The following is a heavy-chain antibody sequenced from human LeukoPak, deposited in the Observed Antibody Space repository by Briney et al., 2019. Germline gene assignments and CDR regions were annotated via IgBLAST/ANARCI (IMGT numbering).Heavy chain of an antibody. CDR2: IYPGYSDA. V-gene: IGHV5-51*01. CDR3: ARLSVVVPAAKSFDY. Sequence: GESLKISCKISGYKLTNNWIGWVRQVPGKGLEWMGLIYPGYSDAKYSPSFQGQVTISADKSISTAYLQWSSLEASDTAMYYCARLSVVVPAAKSFDYWGQGTLVTVSS. J-gene: IGHJ4*02. D-gene: IGHD2-2*01. CDR1: GYKLTNNW.